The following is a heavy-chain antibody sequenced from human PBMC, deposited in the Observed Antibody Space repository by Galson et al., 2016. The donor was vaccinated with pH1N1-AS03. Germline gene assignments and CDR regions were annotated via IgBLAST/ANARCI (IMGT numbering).Heavy chain of an antibody. D-gene: IGHD3-9*01. CDR1: GGSSSSSSDY. Sequence: TLSLTCTFSGGSSSSSSDYWGWIRQPPGKGLEWIGSIYYAWSTYYNPSLKSRVTISVDKSKNQISLKLSSVTASDTAVNYCSKQRLHLVNPFIIWGPGTLVTVAS. V-gene: IGHV4-39*01. J-gene: IGHJ4*02. CDR3: SKQRLHLVNPFII. CDR2: IYYAWST.